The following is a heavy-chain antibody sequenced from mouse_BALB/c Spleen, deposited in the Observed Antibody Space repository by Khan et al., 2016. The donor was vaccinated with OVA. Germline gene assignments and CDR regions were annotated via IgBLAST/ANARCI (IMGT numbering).Heavy chain of an antibody. Sequence: EVQLQQSGPDLVKPGASVKISCKASGYTFTLYYMTWVKQSPGKSLEWIGRINPKTGDSDYNQEFKGKAILTVAKSSNTAYMELHSLTSEDSAVYYCARLYDFFAYWGQGTLVTVSA. D-gene: IGHD2-14*01. V-gene: IGHV1-26*01. CDR2: INPKTGDS. CDR3: ARLYDFFAY. J-gene: IGHJ3*01. CDR1: GYTFTLYY.